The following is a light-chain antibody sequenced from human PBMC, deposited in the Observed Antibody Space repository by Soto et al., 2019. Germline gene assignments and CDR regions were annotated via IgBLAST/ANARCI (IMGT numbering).Light chain of an antibody. J-gene: IGKJ4*01. CDR1: QGISSR. CDR3: QQSNSFPLT. Sequence: DIQMTQSPSSVSASVGDRVNNNCRASQGISSRLAWYQQKPGKAPNLLIYAASSLQSGVPSRFSGSGSETDFTLTIGSLQPEDFATYYCQQSNSFPLTFGGGTKVDIK. V-gene: IGKV1-12*01. CDR2: AAS.